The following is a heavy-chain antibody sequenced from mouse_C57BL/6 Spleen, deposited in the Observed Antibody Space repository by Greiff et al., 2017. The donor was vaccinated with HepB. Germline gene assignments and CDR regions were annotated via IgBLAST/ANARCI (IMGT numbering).Heavy chain of an antibody. CDR3: ARGPSGAWFAY. D-gene: IGHD6-1*01. CDR2: IWSGGST. V-gene: IGHV2-2*01. Sequence: VQLQQSGPGLVQPSQSLSITCTVSGFSLTSYGVHWVRQSPGKGLEWLGVIWSGGSTDYNAAFISRLSISKDNSKSQVFFKMNSLQADDTAIYYCARGPSGAWFAYWGQGTLVTVSA. CDR1: GFSLTSYG. J-gene: IGHJ3*01.